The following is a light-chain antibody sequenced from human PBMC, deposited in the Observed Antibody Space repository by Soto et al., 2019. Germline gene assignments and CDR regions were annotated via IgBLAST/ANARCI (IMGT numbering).Light chain of an antibody. CDR1: QSISSW. CDR2: KAS. J-gene: IGKJ1*01. V-gene: IGKV1-5*03. CDR3: QQYNAYPWT. Sequence: DIPMTHSPSTLSASLGARVTITCRASQSISSWLAWYQQKPGKAPKLRIYKASTLESGVPSNFSGSGSGTEFSLTISSLQPEDFATYYCQQYNAYPWTFGQGTKV.